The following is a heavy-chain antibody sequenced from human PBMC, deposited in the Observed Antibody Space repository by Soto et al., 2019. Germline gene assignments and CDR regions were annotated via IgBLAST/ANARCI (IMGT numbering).Heavy chain of an antibody. D-gene: IGHD2-2*01. V-gene: IGHV2-26*01. Sequence: SGPTLVNPTETLTLTCTVSGFSLSNARMGVSWIRQPPGKALEWLAHIFSTDEKSYSTSLKSRLTTSKDTSKSQVVLTMTNMDPLDTATYFCARFLGYCSATSCAGFDDWGQGTLVTVSS. CDR1: GFSLSNARMG. J-gene: IGHJ4*02. CDR3: ARFLGYCSATSCAGFDD. CDR2: IFSTDEK.